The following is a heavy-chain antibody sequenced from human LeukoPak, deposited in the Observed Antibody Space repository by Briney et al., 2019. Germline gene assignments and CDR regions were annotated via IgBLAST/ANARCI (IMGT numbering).Heavy chain of an antibody. V-gene: IGHV1-46*01. CDR2: INPSGGST. CDR3: VRDLQLDVLRFLEWLPYGMDV. Sequence: ASVKVSCKASGYTFTSYYMHWVRQAPGQGLEWMGIINPSGGSTSYAQKFQGRVTMTRDTSTSTVYMELSSLRSEDTAVYYCVRDLQLDVLRFLEWLPYGMDVWGQGTTVTVSS. D-gene: IGHD3-3*01. J-gene: IGHJ6*02. CDR1: GYTFTSYY.